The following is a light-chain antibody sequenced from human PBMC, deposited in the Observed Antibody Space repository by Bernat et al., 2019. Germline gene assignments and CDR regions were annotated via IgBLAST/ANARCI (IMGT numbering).Light chain of an antibody. CDR2: GAS. J-gene: IGKJ4*01. Sequence: EIVMTQSPAPLSVSPGERATLSCRASQRVSSNLAWYQQKPGQAPRFLIYGASTRATGIPARFSGSGSGTEFTLTISSLQSEDFAVYYCQQYNSWPLTFGGGTTVEIK. V-gene: IGKV3-15*01. CDR1: QRVSSN. CDR3: QQYNSWPLT.